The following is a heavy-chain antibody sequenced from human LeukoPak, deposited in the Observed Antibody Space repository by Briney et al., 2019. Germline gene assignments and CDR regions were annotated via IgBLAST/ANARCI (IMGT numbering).Heavy chain of an antibody. Sequence: GSSVKVSCKASGGTFSSYAISWVRQAPGQGLEWRGGIIPIFGTANYAQKFQGRVTITTDESTSTAYMELSSLRSEDTAVYYCARDIHSSGWRDWYFDLWGRGTLVTVSS. J-gene: IGHJ2*01. CDR3: ARDIHSSGWRDWYFDL. CDR2: IIPIFGTA. V-gene: IGHV1-69*05. CDR1: GGTFSSYA. D-gene: IGHD6-19*01.